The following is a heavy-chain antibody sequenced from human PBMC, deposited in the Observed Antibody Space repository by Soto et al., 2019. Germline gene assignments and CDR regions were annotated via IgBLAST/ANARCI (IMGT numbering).Heavy chain of an antibody. J-gene: IGHJ2*01. D-gene: IGHD3-3*01. Sequence: EVRLVESGGGLVQPGGSLRLSCEASGFTFDDYAMHWVRQAPGKGLEWVSGIAWNSGSIEYVDSVKGRFTISRDNAKNSLFLQMNSLRAEDTAVYYCAKDASSGITSFDSWGRGTVVTVSS. CDR2: IAWNSGSI. CDR3: AKDASSGITSFDS. V-gene: IGHV3-9*01. CDR1: GFTFDDYA.